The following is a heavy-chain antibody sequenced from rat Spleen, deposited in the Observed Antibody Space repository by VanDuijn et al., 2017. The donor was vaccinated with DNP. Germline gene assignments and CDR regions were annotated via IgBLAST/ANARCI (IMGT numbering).Heavy chain of an antibody. CDR2: IIYDGSRT. Sequence: EVQLVESGGGLVQPGRSLKVSCTASGFTFSDYYMAWVRQAPKKGLEWVATIIYDGSRTYYRDSVKGRFTISRDNAKSTLYLQMDSLRSEDTATYYCATHLGYGSMDAWGQGTSVTVSS. V-gene: IGHV5S10*01. CDR1: GFTFSDYY. D-gene: IGHD4-1*01. J-gene: IGHJ4*01. CDR3: ATHLGYGSMDA.